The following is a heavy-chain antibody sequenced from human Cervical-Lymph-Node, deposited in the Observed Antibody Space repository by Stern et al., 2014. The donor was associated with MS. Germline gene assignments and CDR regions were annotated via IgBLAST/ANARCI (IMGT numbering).Heavy chain of an antibody. Sequence: EVQLVQSGAEVNKPGESLKISCKGSGYSFTSYWIGWVRQMPGKGLEWMGILYPGDSDTRYSPSFQGHVTILADQSINTAYLQWSSLKASDTAMYYCARQNMAISFVDYWGQGTLVTVSS. D-gene: IGHD3-16*01. J-gene: IGHJ4*02. CDR2: LYPGDSDT. V-gene: IGHV5-51*01. CDR1: GYSFTSYW. CDR3: ARQNMAISFVDY.